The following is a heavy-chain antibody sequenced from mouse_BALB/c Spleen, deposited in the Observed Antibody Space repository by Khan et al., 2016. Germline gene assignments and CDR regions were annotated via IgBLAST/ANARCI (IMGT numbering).Heavy chain of an antibody. J-gene: IGHJ4*01. CDR3: ARGRSHAMDY. CDR1: GYTFTHYS. CDR2: INTETGEP. Sequence: QIQLVQSGPELKKPGETVKISCKASGYTFTHYSMHWVKQAPGKGLKWMGWINTETGEPTYADDFKGRFAFSLETSASTAYLQIYNLKNEDTATYCCARGRSHAMDYWGQGTSVTVSS. V-gene: IGHV9-2-1*01.